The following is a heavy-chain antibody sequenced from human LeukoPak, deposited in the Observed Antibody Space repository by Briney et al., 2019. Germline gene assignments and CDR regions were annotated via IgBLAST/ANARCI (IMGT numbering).Heavy chain of an antibody. V-gene: IGHV1-69*06. Sequence: EASVKVSCKASGGTFSSYAISWVRQAPGQGLEWMGGIIPIFGTANYAQKFQGRVTTTADKATSTAYMELSSLRSEDTAVYYCAGGRTDIVVVPATLRNYYFDYWGQGTLVTVSS. J-gene: IGHJ4*02. CDR1: GGTFSSYA. CDR2: IIPIFGTA. D-gene: IGHD2-2*01. CDR3: AGGRTDIVVVPATLRNYYFDY.